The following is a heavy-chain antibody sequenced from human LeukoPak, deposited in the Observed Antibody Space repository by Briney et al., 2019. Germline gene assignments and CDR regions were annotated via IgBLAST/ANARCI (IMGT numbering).Heavy chain of an antibody. CDR2: IYSGGRT. Sequence: PGGSLRLSCAASGLTVSSRYMSWVRQAPGKGLECVSIIYSGGRTNYADSVKGRFTISRDSSKNTLYLQMNSLRAEDTAVYYCASRPEGDARVVDYWGQGTLVTVSS. CDR1: GLTVSSRY. CDR3: ASRPEGDARVVDY. V-gene: IGHV3-53*01. J-gene: IGHJ4*02. D-gene: IGHD1-14*01.